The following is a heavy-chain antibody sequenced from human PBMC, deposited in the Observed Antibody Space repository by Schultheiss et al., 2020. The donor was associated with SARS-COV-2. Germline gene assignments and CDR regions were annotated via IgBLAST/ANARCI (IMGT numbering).Heavy chain of an antibody. J-gene: IGHJ4*02. D-gene: IGHD3-10*01. CDR3: VLWFRELFVLHIDY. Sequence: SETLSLTCTVSGGSISSSNYYWGWIRQPPGKGLEWIGSIYYSGSTHYNTSLKSRVTISVDTSKNQFSLKLSSVTAADTAVYFCVLWFRELFVLHIDYWGQGILVTVSS. CDR1: GGSISSSNYY. CDR2: IYYSGST. V-gene: IGHV4-39*01.